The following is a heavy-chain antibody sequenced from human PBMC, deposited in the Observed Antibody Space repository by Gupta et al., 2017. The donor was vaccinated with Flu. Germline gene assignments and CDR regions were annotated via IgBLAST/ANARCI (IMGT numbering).Heavy chain of an antibody. D-gene: IGHD5-12*01. J-gene: IGHJ3*02. V-gene: IGHV3-23*01. CDR2: ISGSGGST. Sequence: EVQLLESGGGLVQPGGSLRLSCAASGFTFSSYAMSWVRQDPGKGLEWVSAISGSGGSTYYADSVKGRFTISRDNSKNTLYLQMNSLRAEDTAVYYCANLKVEGIGMATIDAFDIWGQGTMVTVSS. CDR1: GFTFSSYA. CDR3: ANLKVEGIGMATIDAFDI.